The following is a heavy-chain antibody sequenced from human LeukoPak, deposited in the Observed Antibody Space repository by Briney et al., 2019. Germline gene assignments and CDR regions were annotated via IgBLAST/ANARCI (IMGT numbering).Heavy chain of an antibody. J-gene: IGHJ3*02. V-gene: IGHV3-21*01. CDR2: ISSSSSFI. CDR3: ASFGSGSNLDAFDI. Sequence: PGGSLRLSCAASGFTFSDYSMNWVRQAPGKGLEWVSSISSSSSFIKYADSAKGRFTMSRDNAKNSLYLQMNSLRDEDTAIYYCASFGSGSNLDAFDIWGQGTMVTVSS. D-gene: IGHD3-10*01. CDR1: GFTFSDYS.